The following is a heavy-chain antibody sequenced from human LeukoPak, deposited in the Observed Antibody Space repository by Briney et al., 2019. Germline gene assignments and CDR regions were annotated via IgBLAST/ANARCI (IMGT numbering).Heavy chain of an antibody. CDR3: AKDSDIVSVVVPAALDY. CDR1: GFTFSSYA. D-gene: IGHD2-2*01. Sequence: QTGGSLRLSCAASGFTFSSYAMSWVRQAPGKGREWVSAVSGSGGSTYYADSVKGRFTISRDNSKNTLYMQMNSLRAEDTAVYYCAKDSDIVSVVVPAALDYWGQGTLVTVSS. CDR2: VSGSGGST. V-gene: IGHV3-23*01. J-gene: IGHJ4*02.